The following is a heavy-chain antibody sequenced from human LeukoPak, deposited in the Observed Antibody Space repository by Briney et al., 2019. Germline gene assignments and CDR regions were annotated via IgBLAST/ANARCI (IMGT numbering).Heavy chain of an antibody. CDR3: ANGAL. J-gene: IGHJ4*02. CDR1: GSTFSNYA. Sequence: GGSLRVSCAASGSTFSNYAMSWVRQAPGKGLEWISGISGSGDSKYYADSVKGRFTISRDNSKNTLYLQMDSLRVEDTAIYYCANGALWGQGTLVTVSS. CDR2: ISGSGDSK. V-gene: IGHV3-23*01.